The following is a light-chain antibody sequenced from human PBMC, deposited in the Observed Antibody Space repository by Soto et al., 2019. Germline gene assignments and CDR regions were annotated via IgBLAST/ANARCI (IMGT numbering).Light chain of an antibody. V-gene: IGKV2-30*01. J-gene: IGKJ5*01. CDR2: KVS. CDR1: QSLVYSDGNTY. Sequence: DFVMTQSPLSLPVTLGQPSSISCRSRQSLVYSDGNTYLNCYQQRPGQPPRRLIXKVSTRDSGVPHSFSGSGSGTDFTLEISRVEDEDVGVYYCMQGTHWHSITFGQGTRLEIK. CDR3: MQGTHWHSIT.